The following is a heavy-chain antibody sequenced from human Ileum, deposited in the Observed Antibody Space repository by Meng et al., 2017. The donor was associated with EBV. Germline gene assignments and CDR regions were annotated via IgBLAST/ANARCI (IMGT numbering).Heavy chain of an antibody. CDR3: ARASYGSGSPLGESWFDP. CDR1: GGSISSGGYY. D-gene: IGHD3-10*01. V-gene: IGHV4-31*03. J-gene: IGHJ5*02. CDR2: IHSSGST. Sequence: QGQLPDAGPELVKPSQTLSLTCTVSGGSISSGGYYWSWIRQHPGKGLEWIGYIHSSGSTYYNPSLRSRLTISVDTSKNQFSLKLSSVTAADTAVYYCARASYGSGSPLGESWFDPWGQGTLVTVSS.